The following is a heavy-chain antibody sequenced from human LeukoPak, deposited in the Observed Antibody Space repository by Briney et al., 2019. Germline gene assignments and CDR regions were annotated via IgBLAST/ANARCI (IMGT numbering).Heavy chain of an antibody. D-gene: IGHD3-22*01. Sequence: GRSLRLSCAVSGFTFSNYGMHWVRQAPGKGLGWVAVISYDGSNKYYADSVKGRFTISRDNSKNTLYLQMNSLRAEDTAVYYCAKEAFDSSGSSDYWGQGTLVTVSS. CDR3: AKEAFDSSGSSDY. V-gene: IGHV3-30*18. J-gene: IGHJ4*02. CDR1: GFTFSNYG. CDR2: ISYDGSNK.